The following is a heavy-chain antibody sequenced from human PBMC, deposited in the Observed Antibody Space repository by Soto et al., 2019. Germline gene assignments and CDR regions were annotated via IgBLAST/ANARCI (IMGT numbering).Heavy chain of an antibody. CDR2: ISWNSGSI. V-gene: IGHV3-9*01. Sequence: GGSLRLSCAASGFTFDDYAMHWVRQAPGKGLEWVSGISWNSGSIGYADSVKGRFTISRDNAKNSLYLQMNSLRADDTALYYFAKDITFGFRFVEWDNYYYDDMDGWGQGTTVTVSS. CDR1: GFTFDDYA. J-gene: IGHJ6*02. D-gene: IGHD3-3*01. CDR3: AKDITFGFRFVEWDNYYYDDMDG.